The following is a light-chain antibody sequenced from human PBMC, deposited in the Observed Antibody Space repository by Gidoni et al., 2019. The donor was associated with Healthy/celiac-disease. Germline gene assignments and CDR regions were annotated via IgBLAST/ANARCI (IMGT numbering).Light chain of an antibody. CDR1: QSISSW. CDR2: DAS. J-gene: IGKJ1*01. V-gene: IGKV1-5*01. Sequence: DIQITLSPSTLSASVGDRVTLACRASQSISSWLAGYPQKPGKAPKLLIYDASSLESGVPSRFSGSGSGTEFTLTISSLQPDDFATYYCQQYNSFWTFGQXTKVEIK. CDR3: QQYNSFWT.